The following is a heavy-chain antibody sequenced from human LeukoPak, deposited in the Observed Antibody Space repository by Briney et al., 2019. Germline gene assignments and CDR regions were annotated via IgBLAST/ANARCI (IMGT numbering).Heavy chain of an antibody. J-gene: IGHJ4*02. V-gene: IGHV3-11*06. CDR1: GFTFSDYY. Sequence: KPGGSLRLSCAASGFTFSDYYMSWIRQAPGKGLEWVPYISSSSSYTNYADSVKGRFTISRDNAKNSLYLQMNSLRAEDTAVYYCARVAPYGLKYYFDYWGQGTLVTVSS. CDR3: ARVAPYGLKYYFDY. D-gene: IGHD3-10*01. CDR2: ISSSSSYT.